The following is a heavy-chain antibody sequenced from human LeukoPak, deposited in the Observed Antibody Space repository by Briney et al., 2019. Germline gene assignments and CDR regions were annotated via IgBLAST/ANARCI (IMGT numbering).Heavy chain of an antibody. CDR1: GGSISSYY. V-gene: IGHV4-4*09. J-gene: IGHJ4*02. CDR3: ARRQTYFDY. CDR2: IYTSGST. Sequence: SETLSLTCTVSGGSISSYYWSWIRQPPGKGLEWIGYIYTSGSTNYNPSLMSRVTISVDTSKNQFSLKLSSVTAADTAVYYCARRQTYFDYWGQGTLVTVSS.